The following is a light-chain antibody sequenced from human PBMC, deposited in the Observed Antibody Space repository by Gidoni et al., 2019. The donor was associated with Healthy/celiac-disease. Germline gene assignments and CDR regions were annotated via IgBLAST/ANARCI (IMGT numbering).Light chain of an antibody. J-gene: IGLJ3*02. Sequence: FMLTQPHSVSESPGKTVTISCTRSSGSIASNYVQWYQQRPGSAPTTVIYEDNQRPSGVPARFSGSIDSSSNSASLTISGLKTEDEADDYCQSYDSSWVFGGGTKLTVL. CDR1: SGSIASNY. V-gene: IGLV6-57*04. CDR2: EDN. CDR3: QSYDSSWV.